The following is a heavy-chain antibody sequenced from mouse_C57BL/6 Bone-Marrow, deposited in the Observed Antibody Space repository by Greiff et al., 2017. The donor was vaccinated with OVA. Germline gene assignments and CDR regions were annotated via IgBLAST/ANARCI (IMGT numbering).Heavy chain of an antibody. D-gene: IGHD1-1*01. CDR3: ARSTGLRGRNWYFDV. Sequence: EVQLQQSGPELVKPGASVKISCKASGYTFTDYYMNWVKQSHGKSLEWIGDINPNNGGTSYNQKFKGKATLTVDKSSITAYMELRSMTSEDSAVYYCARSTGLRGRNWYFDVWGTGTTVTVSS. V-gene: IGHV1-26*01. CDR2: INPNNGGT. J-gene: IGHJ1*03. CDR1: GYTFTDYY.